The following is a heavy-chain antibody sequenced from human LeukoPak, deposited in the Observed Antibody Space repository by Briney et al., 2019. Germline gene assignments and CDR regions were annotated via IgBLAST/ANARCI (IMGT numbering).Heavy chain of an antibody. V-gene: IGHV4-59*01. CDR3: ARAEPGYSYGQRHLDY. CDR1: GGSISGYY. D-gene: IGHD5-18*01. J-gene: IGHJ4*02. Sequence: SETLSLTCTVSGGSISGYYWSWIRQPPGKGLEWIGYIYYTGSTNYSPSLKSRVTISVDTSKNQFSLKLSSVTAADTAVYYCARAEPGYSYGQRHLDYWGQGTLVTVSS. CDR2: IYYTGST.